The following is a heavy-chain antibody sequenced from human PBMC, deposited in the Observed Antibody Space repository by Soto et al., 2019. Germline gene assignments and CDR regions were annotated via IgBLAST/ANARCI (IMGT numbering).Heavy chain of an antibody. V-gene: IGHV4-30-4*01. CDR1: GGSISSGDYY. J-gene: IGHJ6*02. Sequence: PSETLSLTCTVSGGSISSGDYYWSWIRQPPGKGLEWIGYIYYSGSTYYNPSLKSRVTISVDTSKNQFSLKLSSVTAADTAVYYCARDRRYCSSTSCYDGGGLYYYYGMDVWGQGTTVTVSS. CDR3: ARDRRYCSSTSCYDGGGLYYYYGMDV. D-gene: IGHD2-2*01. CDR2: IYYSGST.